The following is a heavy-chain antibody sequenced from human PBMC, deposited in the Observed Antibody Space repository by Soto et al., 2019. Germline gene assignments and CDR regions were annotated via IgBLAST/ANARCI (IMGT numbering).Heavy chain of an antibody. CDR2: IKQDGSEK. CDR1: GFTFGSYW. J-gene: IGHJ4*02. D-gene: IGHD4-17*01. CDR3: ARGSDYGDYGVY. V-gene: IGHV3-7*04. Sequence: EVQLVESGGGLVQPGGSLRLSCAASGFTFGSYWMSWVRQAPGKGLEWVDNIKQDGSEKYYVDSVKGRFTISRDNAKNSLYLQMNSLRGEDTAVYYCARGSDYGDYGVYWGQGTPVTVSP.